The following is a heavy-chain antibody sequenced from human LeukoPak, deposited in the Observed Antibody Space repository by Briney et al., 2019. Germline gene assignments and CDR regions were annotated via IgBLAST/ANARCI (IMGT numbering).Heavy chain of an antibody. CDR1: GGSISSSSYY. Sequence: SETLSLTCTVSGGSISSSSYYWGWIRQPPGKGLEWIGSIYYSGSTYYKPSLKSRVTISVDTSKNQLSLKLSSVTAADTAVYYCARTYYDFWSPPNYYMDVWGKGTTVTVSS. CDR2: IYYSGST. V-gene: IGHV4-39*01. J-gene: IGHJ6*03. D-gene: IGHD3-3*01. CDR3: ARTYYDFWSPPNYYMDV.